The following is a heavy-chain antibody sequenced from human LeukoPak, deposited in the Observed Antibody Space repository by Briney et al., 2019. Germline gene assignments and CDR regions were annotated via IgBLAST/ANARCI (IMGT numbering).Heavy chain of an antibody. CDR2: INHSGST. D-gene: IGHD3-10*01. CDR3: ARGITMVRGVIASTDY. Sequence: PSETPSLTCAVYGGSFSGYYWSWIRQPPGKGLEWIGEINHSGSTNYNPSLKSRVTISVDTSKNQFSLKLSSVTAADTAVYYCARGITMVRGVIASTDYWGQGTLVTVSS. J-gene: IGHJ4*02. CDR1: GGSFSGYY. V-gene: IGHV4-34*01.